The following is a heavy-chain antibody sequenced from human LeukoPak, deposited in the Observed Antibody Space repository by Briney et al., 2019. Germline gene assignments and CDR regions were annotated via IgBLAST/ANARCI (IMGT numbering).Heavy chain of an antibody. CDR3: ARQQQDNWFDP. J-gene: IGHJ5*02. V-gene: IGHV4-39*01. D-gene: IGHD6-13*01. Sequence: SSETLSLTCTVSGGSISSSSYYWGWIRQPPGKGLEWIGSIYYSGSTYYNPSLKSRVTISVDTSKNQFSLKLSSVTAADTAVYYCARQQQDNWFDPWGQGTLVTVSS. CDR1: GGSISSSSYY. CDR2: IYYSGST.